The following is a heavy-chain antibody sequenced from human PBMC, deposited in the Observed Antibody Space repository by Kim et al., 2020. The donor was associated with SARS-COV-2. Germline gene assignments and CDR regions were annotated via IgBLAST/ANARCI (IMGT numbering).Heavy chain of an antibody. CDR3: ARESPDYYASSSSFDY. CDR2: IIPIFGPA. Sequence: SVKVSCKASGGTFSSYAISWVRQAPGQGLECMGGIIPIFGPANYAQTFQGRVTITADESTSTAYMELGSLRSEDTAVYYCARESPDYYASSSSFDYWGQGTLVTVSS. CDR1: GGTFSSYA. J-gene: IGHJ4*02. V-gene: IGHV1-69*13. D-gene: IGHD3-22*01.